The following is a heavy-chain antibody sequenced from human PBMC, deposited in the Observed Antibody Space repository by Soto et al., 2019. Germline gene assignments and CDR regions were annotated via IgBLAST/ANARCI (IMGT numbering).Heavy chain of an antibody. CDR2: IILMFGTA. CDR3: ACGIQLCIRRIHHGYSG. Sequence: QVHLVQAGAEVKKPESSVKVSCKAPGGSFSTYAISWVRQATGQGREWMGGIILMFGTANYAQRFQDRVTITADESTNTVYMEMSSLRSEDAAVYFCACGIQLCIRRIHHGYSGWCPGTLVTVSS. J-gene: IGHJ4*02. V-gene: IGHV1-69*12. D-gene: IGHD5-18*01. CDR1: GGSFSTYA.